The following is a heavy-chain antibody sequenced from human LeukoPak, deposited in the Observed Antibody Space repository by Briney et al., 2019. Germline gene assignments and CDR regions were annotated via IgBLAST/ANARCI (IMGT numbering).Heavy chain of an antibody. CDR2: ISAYKINA. J-gene: IGHJ4*02. D-gene: IGHD4-17*01. CDR1: GYTFSSHG. V-gene: IGHV1-18*01. Sequence: ASVNVSCKASGYTFSSHGFSWVRQAAGQGLERMGWISAYKINAHYAQKFQDRVTMTTDTSTNTSYMELRSLRSDDTAVYYCARGLRTPGTVTRTHPDYWGQGTLVTVSS. CDR3: ARGLRTPGTVTRTHPDY.